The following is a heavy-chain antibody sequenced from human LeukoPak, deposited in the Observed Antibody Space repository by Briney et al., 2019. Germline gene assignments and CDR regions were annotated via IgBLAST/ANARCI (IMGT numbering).Heavy chain of an antibody. CDR2: SIGSGGSA. Sequence: GGSLRLSCVASGFTFSTYTMNWIRKAPGKGLEWVSGSIGSGGSAFYADSVKGRFSIPRDTSKNTLFLHMNNLRAGDTAVYYCAKDQRWESPHYLDSWGQGTLVTVSS. CDR1: GFTFSTYT. V-gene: IGHV3-23*01. CDR3: AKDQRWESPHYLDS. D-gene: IGHD1-26*01. J-gene: IGHJ4*02.